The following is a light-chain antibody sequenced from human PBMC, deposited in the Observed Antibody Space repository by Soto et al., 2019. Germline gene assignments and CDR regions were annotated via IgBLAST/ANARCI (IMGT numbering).Light chain of an antibody. CDR3: QQLNSYPRST. CDR2: AAS. CDR1: QGISSY. J-gene: IGKJ5*01. Sequence: IQLTQSPSSLSASVGDRVTITCRASQGISSYLAWYQQKPGKAPKLMIYAASTLQSGVPSRISGSVSWTDFTLTFSFLQPEDFATYYCQQLNSYPRSTFGQGTRLEIK. V-gene: IGKV1-9*01.